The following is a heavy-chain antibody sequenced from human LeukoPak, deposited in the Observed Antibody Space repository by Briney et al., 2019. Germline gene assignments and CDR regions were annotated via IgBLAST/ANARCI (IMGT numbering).Heavy chain of an antibody. CDR1: GFTFSTHW. Sequence: GGSLRLSCVASGFTFSTHWVSWVRQAPGKGLEWVANIKEDGSTTDYVDSMKGRFTISRDNAKNSVFLQMNSLRAEDTAVYYCAPQTMILVLGGQGTLVTVSS. D-gene: IGHD3-22*01. V-gene: IGHV3-7*01. J-gene: IGHJ4*02. CDR3: APQTMILVL. CDR2: IKEDGSTT.